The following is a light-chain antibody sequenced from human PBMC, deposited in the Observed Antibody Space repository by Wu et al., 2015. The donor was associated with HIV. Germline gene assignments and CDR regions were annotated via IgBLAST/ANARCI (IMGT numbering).Light chain of an antibody. V-gene: IGKV3-20*01. J-gene: IGKJ4*01. CDR3: QQYNSSPPT. CDR2: VHP. Sequence: GKGVTLSCRASQSVSSSYLACTGRKVARLPGSSSMVHPTGPLASQTGFSGSGSGTDFTLTISRLEPEDFAVYYCQQYNSSPPTFGGGTKVEIK. CDR1: QSVSSSY.